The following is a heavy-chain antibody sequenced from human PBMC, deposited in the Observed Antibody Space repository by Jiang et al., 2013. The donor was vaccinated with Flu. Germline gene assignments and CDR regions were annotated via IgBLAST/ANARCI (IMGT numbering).Heavy chain of an antibody. D-gene: IGHD5-18*01. V-gene: IGHV3-48*02. J-gene: IGHJ4*02. CDR3: AKDRGYTYGPADY. CDR2: ISSTSSTI. Sequence: ISYISSTSSTIYYADSVKGRFTISRDNAQNSLYLQMNSLRDEDTAVYYCAKDRGYTYGPADYWGQGTLVTVSS.